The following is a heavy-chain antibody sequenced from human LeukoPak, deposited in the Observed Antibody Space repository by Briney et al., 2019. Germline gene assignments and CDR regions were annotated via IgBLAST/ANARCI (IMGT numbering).Heavy chain of an antibody. Sequence: GGSLRLSCAASGFTFSSYAMNWVRQAPGRGLEWVSGFSGSGGTTYYADSVKGGFTISRDNSKNTRYLQMNSLRAEDTAVYYCANGNRCTSPNCLGYYYFYMDVWGKGTTVTVSS. D-gene: IGHD2-8*01. CDR1: GFTFSSYA. CDR3: ANGNRCTSPNCLGYYYFYMDV. J-gene: IGHJ6*03. CDR2: FSGSGGTT. V-gene: IGHV3-23*01.